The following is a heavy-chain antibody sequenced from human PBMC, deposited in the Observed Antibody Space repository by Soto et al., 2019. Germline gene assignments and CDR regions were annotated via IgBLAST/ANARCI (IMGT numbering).Heavy chain of an antibody. Sequence: GGSLRLSCAASGFTFSSYSMNWVRQAPGKGLEWVSYISSSSSTIYYADSVKGRFTISRDNAKNSLYLQMNSLRDEDTAVYYCASETYYYDSSGYYSGYGMEVWGQGTTVTVTS. V-gene: IGHV3-48*02. CDR2: ISSSSSTI. CDR3: ASETYYYDSSGYYSGYGMEV. CDR1: GFTFSSYS. J-gene: IGHJ6*02. D-gene: IGHD3-22*01.